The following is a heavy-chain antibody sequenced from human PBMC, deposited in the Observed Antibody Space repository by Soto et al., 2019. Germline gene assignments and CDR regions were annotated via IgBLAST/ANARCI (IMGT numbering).Heavy chain of an antibody. J-gene: IGHJ3*01. CDR1: GYTFTRNL. CDR2: IFPIDSDT. CDR3: ATTGGRDFNAFDV. D-gene: IGHD2-21*02. Sequence: PGESLKISFKGSGYTFTRNLIGWVRQMPGKGLEWMGIIFPIDSDTRYSPSSQGQVTISADNSISTAYLQWSSLKASDTAIYYCATTGGRDFNAFDVWGQGTMVTVSS. V-gene: IGHV5-51*01.